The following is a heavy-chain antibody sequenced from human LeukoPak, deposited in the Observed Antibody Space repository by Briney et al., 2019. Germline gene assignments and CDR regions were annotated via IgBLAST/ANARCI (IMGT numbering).Heavy chain of an antibody. D-gene: IGHD3-22*01. CDR1: GFTFSSYG. CDR2: ISSSSSYI. V-gene: IGHV3-21*01. Sequence: GGSLRLSCAASGFTFSSYGMSWVRQAPGKGLEWVSSISSSSSYIYYAGSVKGRFTISRDNAKDSLYLEMNSLRAEDTAVYYCASLQSYYYESSGYYYVGTFDYWGQGTLVTVSS. J-gene: IGHJ4*02. CDR3: ASLQSYYYESSGYYYVGTFDY.